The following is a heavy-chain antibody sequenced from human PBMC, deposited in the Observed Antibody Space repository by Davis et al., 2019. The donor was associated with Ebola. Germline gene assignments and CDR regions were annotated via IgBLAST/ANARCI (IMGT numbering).Heavy chain of an antibody. CDR3: ARLVYYYGMDV. CDR2: IYYSGST. V-gene: IGHV4-59*08. CDR1: GGSISSYY. J-gene: IGHJ6*02. Sequence: SETLSLTCTVSGGSISSYYWSWIRQPPGKGLEWIGYIYYSGSTNYNPSLKSRVTISVDTSKNQFPLKLSAVTAADPAVDYCARLVYYYGMDVWGQGTTVTVSS.